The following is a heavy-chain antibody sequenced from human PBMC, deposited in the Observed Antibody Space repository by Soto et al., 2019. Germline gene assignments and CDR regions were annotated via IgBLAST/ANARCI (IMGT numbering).Heavy chain of an antibody. V-gene: IGHV5-51*01. J-gene: IGHJ4*02. Sequence: PGESVKISCKGSGYSFTSYWIGWVLQMPWKGLEWMGIIYPGDSDTRYSPSFQGQVTISADKSISTAYLQWSSLKASDTAMYYCARVLYDSSGSLPLNWGQGTLVTVSS. CDR2: IYPGDSDT. CDR3: ARVLYDSSGSLPLN. D-gene: IGHD3-22*01. CDR1: GYSFTSYW.